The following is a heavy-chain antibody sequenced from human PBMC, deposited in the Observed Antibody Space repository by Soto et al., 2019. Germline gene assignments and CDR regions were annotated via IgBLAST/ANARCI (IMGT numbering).Heavy chain of an antibody. CDR3: ARATHFDDAFDI. V-gene: IGHV3-13*01. CDR2: IGTAGDT. J-gene: IGHJ3*02. CDR1: GFTFGSYD. Sequence: GGSLRLSCAASGFTFGSYDMHWVRQATGKGPEWVSAIGTAGDTYYPGSVKGRFTISRENAKNSLYLQMNSLRAGDTAVYYCARATHFDDAFDIWGQGTMVTVSS.